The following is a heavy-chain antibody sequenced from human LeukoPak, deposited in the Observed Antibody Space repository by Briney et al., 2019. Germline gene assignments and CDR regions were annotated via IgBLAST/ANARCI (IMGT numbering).Heavy chain of an antibody. CDR3: VIWGDYDVLTGYYVPDY. D-gene: IGHD3-9*01. CDR2: ISYEGSNK. V-gene: IGHV3-30*03. Sequence: AGGSLRLSCSASGFTFSSYGMHWVRQAPGKGLEWVAFISYEGSNKYYADSVKGRFTTSRDNSKNTVFLQMNSLRHEDTAIYYCVIWGDYDVLTGYYVPDYWGQGTLVTVAS. J-gene: IGHJ4*02. CDR1: GFTFSSYG.